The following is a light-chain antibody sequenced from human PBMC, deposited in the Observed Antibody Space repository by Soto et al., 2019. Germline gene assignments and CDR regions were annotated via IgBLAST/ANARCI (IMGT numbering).Light chain of an antibody. CDR2: DVT. J-gene: IGLJ1*01. Sequence: QSVLTQPASVSGSPGQSITISCTGTSSDIGGSNSVSWYQQHPGKAPKLMIYDVTNRPSWVSNRFSGSKSGNTASLTISGFQAEDEADYYCSSYTTSNTLVFGTGTKLTVL. CDR3: SSYTTSNTLV. CDR1: SSDIGGSNS. V-gene: IGLV2-14*03.